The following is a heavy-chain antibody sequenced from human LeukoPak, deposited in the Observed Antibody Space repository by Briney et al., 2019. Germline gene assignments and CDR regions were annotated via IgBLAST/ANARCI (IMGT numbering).Heavy chain of an antibody. CDR3: ARDRSPNYYGSGSRDPYFDY. Sequence: SETLSLTCTVSGGSISSGTYYWSWIRQPAGKGLEWIGRIYTSGSTNYNPSLKSRVTMSVDTSKNQFSLKLSSVTAADTAVYYCARDRSPNYYGSGSRDPYFDYWGQGTLVTVSS. CDR1: GGSISSGTYY. V-gene: IGHV4-61*02. D-gene: IGHD3-10*01. J-gene: IGHJ4*02. CDR2: IYTSGST.